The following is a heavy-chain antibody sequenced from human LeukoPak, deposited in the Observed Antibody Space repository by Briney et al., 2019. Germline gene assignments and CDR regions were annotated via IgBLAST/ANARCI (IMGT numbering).Heavy chain of an antibody. CDR3: ASRGVATAPRESNYYYYGMDV. CDR2: IIPILGIA. D-gene: IGHD4-17*01. Sequence: SVKVSCKASGGTFSSYAISWVRQAPGQGLEWMGRIIPILGIANYAQKFQGRVTITADKSTSTAYMELSSLRSEDTAVYYCASRGVATAPRESNYYYYGMDVWGQGTTVTVSS. J-gene: IGHJ6*02. V-gene: IGHV1-69*04. CDR1: GGTFSSYA.